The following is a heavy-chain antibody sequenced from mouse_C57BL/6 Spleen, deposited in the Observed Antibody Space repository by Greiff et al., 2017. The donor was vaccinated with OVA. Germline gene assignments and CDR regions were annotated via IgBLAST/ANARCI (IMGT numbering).Heavy chain of an antibody. D-gene: IGHD2-3*01. V-gene: IGHV14-4*01. J-gene: IGHJ4*01. CDR2: IDPENGDT. Sequence: VQLQQSGAELVRPGASVKLSCTASGFNIKDDFMHWVKQRPEQGLEWIGWIDPENGDTEYASKFQGKATMTAATSSNTAYLQLSSLTSEDTAVYYCTSGLLRPGAMDYWGQGTSVTVSS. CDR1: GFNIKDDF. CDR3: TSGLLRPGAMDY.